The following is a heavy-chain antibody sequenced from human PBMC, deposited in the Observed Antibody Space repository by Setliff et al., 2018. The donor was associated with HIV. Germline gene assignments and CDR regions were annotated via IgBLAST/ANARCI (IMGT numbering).Heavy chain of an antibody. J-gene: IGHJ4*02. CDR2: IYTSGST. Sequence: SETLSLTCTVSGDSITSGGYFWSWIRQPAGKGLEWIGRIYTSGSTNYNPSLKSRVSISVDTSKNRFSLKLSPVTAADTAVYYCARETYDYVWGTYRYRPRHFDYWGQGTLVTVSS. CDR3: ARETYDYVWGTYRYRPRHFDY. CDR1: GDSITSGGYF. V-gene: IGHV4-61*02. D-gene: IGHD3-16*02.